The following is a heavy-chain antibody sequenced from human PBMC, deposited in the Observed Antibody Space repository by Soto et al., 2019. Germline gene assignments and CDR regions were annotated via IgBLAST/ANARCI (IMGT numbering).Heavy chain of an antibody. J-gene: IGHJ2*01. V-gene: IGHV3-23*01. CDR2: ISSGGST. Sequence: EVQLLESGGGLVQPGGSLRLSCTASGFTFSTYAMSWFRQAPGKGLEWVSAISSGGSTYYSDSVKGRFTISRDNSKNTLYLQMNSLRAEDTAIYYCSKDGTTVTTGYFDLWGRGTLVTVSS. CDR3: SKDGTTVTTGYFDL. D-gene: IGHD4-17*01. CDR1: GFTFSTYA.